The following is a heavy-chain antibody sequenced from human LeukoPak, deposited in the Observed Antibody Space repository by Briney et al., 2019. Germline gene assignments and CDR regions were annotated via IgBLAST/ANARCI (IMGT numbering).Heavy chain of an antibody. CDR3: ARDVPTTVTTYVQYYFDY. CDR1: GYTFTSYD. CDR2: INPNSGGT. D-gene: IGHD4-17*01. Sequence: ASVKVSCKASGYTFTSYDINWVRQAPGQGLEWMGWINPNSGGTNYAQKFQGRVTMTRDTSISTAYMELSRLRSDDTAVYYCARDVPTTVTTYVQYYFDYWGQGALVTVSS. J-gene: IGHJ4*02. V-gene: IGHV1-2*02.